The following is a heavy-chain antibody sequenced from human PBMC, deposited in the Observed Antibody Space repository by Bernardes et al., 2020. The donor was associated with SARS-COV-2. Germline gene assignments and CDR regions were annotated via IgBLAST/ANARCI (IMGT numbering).Heavy chain of an antibody. CDR3: ARDLVGDLLYGMDV. J-gene: IGHJ6*02. CDR1: GFTFSSYG. D-gene: IGHD1-26*01. V-gene: IGHV3-33*01. CDR2: IWYDGSNK. Sequence: GGSLRLWCAASGFTFSSYGMHGVRQAPGKGLEWVAVIWYDGSNKYYADSVKGRFTISRDNSKNTLYLQLNSLRAEDTAVYYCARDLVGDLLYGMDVWGQGTTVTVSS.